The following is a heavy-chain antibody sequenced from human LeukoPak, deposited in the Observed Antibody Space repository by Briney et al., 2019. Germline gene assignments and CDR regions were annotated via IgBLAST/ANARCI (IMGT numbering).Heavy chain of an antibody. D-gene: IGHD6-19*01. CDR1: GGTFSSYA. Sequence: SVKVSCKXSGGTFSSYAISWVRQAPGQGLEWMGRIIPIFGTANYSQQFQGRVTITTDKSTSTAYMELSSLRYEDTHVYYCARGRDSSGWYIFYDAFDIWGQGTMVTVSS. V-gene: IGHV1-69*05. J-gene: IGHJ3*02. CDR3: ARGRDSSGWYIFYDAFDI. CDR2: IIPIFGTA.